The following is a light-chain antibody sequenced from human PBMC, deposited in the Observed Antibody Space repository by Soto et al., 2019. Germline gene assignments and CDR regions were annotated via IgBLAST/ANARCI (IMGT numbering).Light chain of an antibody. CDR3: QSYDRSLSGPV. V-gene: IGLV1-40*01. J-gene: IGLJ3*02. Sequence: QSVLTQPPSVSGAPGQRVTISCTGSSSNVGAGYDVHWYQQLPGTAPKLLIYGNSNRPSGVPDRFSGSKSGTSASLAITGLQAEDDADYYSQSYDRSLSGPVFAGGTKLTVL. CDR2: GNS. CDR1: SSNVGAGYD.